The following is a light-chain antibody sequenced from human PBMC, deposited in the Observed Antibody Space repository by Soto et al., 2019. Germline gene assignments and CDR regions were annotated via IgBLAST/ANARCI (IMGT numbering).Light chain of an antibody. CDR3: QQYNNWPYT. Sequence: EIVMTQSPVTLSVSPGERAALSCRASQSVISNFAWYQQRPGQAPRLLIYGASTRATGIPARFSGSGSATEFTLTISSLQSEDFAVYYCQQYNNWPYTFGQGTKLEIK. CDR2: GAS. V-gene: IGKV3-15*01. CDR1: QSVISN. J-gene: IGKJ2*01.